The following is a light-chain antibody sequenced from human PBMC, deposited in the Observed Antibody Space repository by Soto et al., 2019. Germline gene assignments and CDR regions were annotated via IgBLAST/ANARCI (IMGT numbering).Light chain of an antibody. Sequence: DIQMTQSPSTLSASVGDRVTITCRASQSINNWLAWYQQKPGKAPKLFIFKASTLESGVPSRFSGSGSGTXXXXXXXXXQPDDFATYFCQQYESFPRTFGQGTKVEIK. CDR1: QSINNW. V-gene: IGKV1-5*03. CDR2: KAS. CDR3: QQYESFPRT. J-gene: IGKJ1*01.